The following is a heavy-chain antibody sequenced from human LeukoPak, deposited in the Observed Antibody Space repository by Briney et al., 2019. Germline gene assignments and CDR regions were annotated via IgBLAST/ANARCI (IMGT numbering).Heavy chain of an antibody. CDR1: GYSFNSYW. CDR2: IYPGDSDT. CDR3: ARGQGDSSGYYSLDY. V-gene: IGHV5-51*01. D-gene: IGHD3-22*01. J-gene: IGHJ4*02. Sequence: GESLKISCKGSGYSFNSYWIGWVRQMPGKGLEWMGIIYPGDSDTRYSPSFQGQVTISADKSISTAYLQWSSLKASDTAIYYCARGQGDSSGYYSLDYWGQGTLVTVSS.